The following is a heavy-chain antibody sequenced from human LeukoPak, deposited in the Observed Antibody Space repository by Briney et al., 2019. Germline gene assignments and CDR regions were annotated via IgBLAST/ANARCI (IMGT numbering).Heavy chain of an antibody. CDR3: ARVSGDYVWGSYRLDYFDY. CDR1: GYTFTGYY. V-gene: IGHV1-2*06. Sequence: ASVKVSCKASGYTFTGYYMHWVRQAPGQGLEWMGRINPNSGGTNYAQKFQGRVTMTRDTSISTAYMDLSRLRSDDTAVYYCARVSGDYVWGSYRLDYFDYWGQGTLVTVSS. CDR2: INPNSGGT. D-gene: IGHD3-16*02. J-gene: IGHJ4*02.